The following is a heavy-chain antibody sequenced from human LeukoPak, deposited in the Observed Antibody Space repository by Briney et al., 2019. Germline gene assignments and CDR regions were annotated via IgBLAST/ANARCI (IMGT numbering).Heavy chain of an antibody. Sequence: SETLSLTCAVYGGSFNGYYWNWLRQPPGKGREWIGEIKHSGRNAYNPSLKSRDTISVDTSKNQFSLKLSSVTAADTAVYYCARLKKGYYYGSGRRQPNNYYYYYMDVWGKGTTVTISS. D-gene: IGHD3-10*01. CDR3: ARLKKGYYYGSGRRQPNNYYYYYMDV. V-gene: IGHV4-34*01. CDR2: IKHSGRN. J-gene: IGHJ6*03. CDR1: GGSFNGYY.